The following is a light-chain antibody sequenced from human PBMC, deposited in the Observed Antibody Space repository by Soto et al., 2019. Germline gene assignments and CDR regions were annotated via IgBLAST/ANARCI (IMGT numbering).Light chain of an antibody. Sequence: DIQMTHSPSTLSASVGDRVTITCRASQSISIWLAWYQQKPGKAPKLLVYNAAYLESGVPSRFSGSGSGTEFTLTINSLQSDDFAIYYCQQYEGDSRGFGQGTKV. CDR2: NAA. J-gene: IGKJ1*01. CDR3: QQYEGDSRG. CDR1: QSISIW. V-gene: IGKV1-5*01.